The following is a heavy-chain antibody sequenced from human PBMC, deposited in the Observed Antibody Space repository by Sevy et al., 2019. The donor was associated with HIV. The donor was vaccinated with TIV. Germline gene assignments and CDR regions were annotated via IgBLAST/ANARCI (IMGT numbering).Heavy chain of an antibody. CDR1: GFTFSNVW. CDR3: TTGGSLFQH. CDR2: FKSKTDGGTT. V-gene: IGHV3-15*01. D-gene: IGHD3-16*01. J-gene: IGHJ1*01. Sequence: GGSLRLSCVASGFTFSNVWMSWVRQAPGKGLEWVGHFKSKTDGGTTDYAAPVRGRFTISRDDSKNTLYLQMNSLKTEDTAVHYCTTGGSLFQHWGQGTLVTVSS.